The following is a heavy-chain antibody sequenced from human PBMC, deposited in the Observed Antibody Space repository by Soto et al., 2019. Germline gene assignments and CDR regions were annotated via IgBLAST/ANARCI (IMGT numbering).Heavy chain of an antibody. CDR1: GGSISSYY. Sequence: SETLSHTCTVSGGSISSYYWSWIRQPPGKGLEWIGYIYYSGSTNYNPSLKSRVTISVDTSKNQLSLRLSSVTAADTAVYYCARGSVYYYGAGTLPRFYFWGQGSLVTVSA. CDR3: ARGSVYYYGAGTLPRFYF. CDR2: IYYSGST. V-gene: IGHV4-59*01. D-gene: IGHD3-10*01. J-gene: IGHJ4*02.